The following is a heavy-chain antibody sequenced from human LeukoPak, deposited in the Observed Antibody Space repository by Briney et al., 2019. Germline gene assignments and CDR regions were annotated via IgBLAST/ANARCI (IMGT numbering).Heavy chain of an antibody. CDR3: ASGSGSYRTPYYYMDV. V-gene: IGHV3-53*01. CDR1: GFTVSSNY. Sequence: GGSLRLSRAASGFTVSSNYMSPVRHPPATGLKRVSVIYSGDSTYYADSVKGRFTISRDNSKNTLYLQMNSLRAEDTAVYYCASGSGSYRTPYYYMDVWGKGTPVTVSS. D-gene: IGHD3-10*01. J-gene: IGHJ6*03. CDR2: IYSGDST.